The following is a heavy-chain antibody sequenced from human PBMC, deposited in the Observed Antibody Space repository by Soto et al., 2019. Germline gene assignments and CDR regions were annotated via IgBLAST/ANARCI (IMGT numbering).Heavy chain of an antibody. J-gene: IGHJ4*02. D-gene: IGHD4-17*01. CDR2: IYYSGST. CDR3: ARHAYGDYRTSGGLDY. V-gene: IGHV4-59*08. CDR1: GGSISSYY. Sequence: SETLSLTCTVSGGSISSYYWSWIRQPPGKGLEWIGYIYYSGSTYYNPSLKSRVTISVDTSKNQFSLKLSSVTAADTAVYYCARHAYGDYRTSGGLDYWGQGTLVTVSS.